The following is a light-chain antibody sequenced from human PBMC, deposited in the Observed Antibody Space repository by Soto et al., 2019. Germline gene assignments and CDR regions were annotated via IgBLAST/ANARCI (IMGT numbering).Light chain of an antibody. J-gene: IGLJ2*01. CDR2: DVS. Sequence: QSALTQPASVSGSPGQSITISCTGTSSDVGGYNYVSWYQQHPGKAPKLMIYDVSNRPSGVSNRFSGSKSGNTSSLTISGLQAEDEADYYCSSYTSSSAPHVVFGGGTKLTVL. V-gene: IGLV2-14*01. CDR1: SSDVGGYNY. CDR3: SSYTSSSAPHVV.